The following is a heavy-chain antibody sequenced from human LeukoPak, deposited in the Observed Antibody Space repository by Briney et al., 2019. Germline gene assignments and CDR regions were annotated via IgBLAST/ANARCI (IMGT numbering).Heavy chain of an antibody. V-gene: IGHV3-43D*03. Sequence: PGGSLRLSFAASGLTFSSYAMSWFRQAPGKGLEWVSLINWDGSGSYYADSVKGRFTISRDNSKNSLYLQMNSLRGEDTALYYCAKTSAYTWRIDYWGQGTLVTVSS. CDR2: INWDGSGS. J-gene: IGHJ4*02. CDR3: AKTSAYTWRIDY. D-gene: IGHD1-1*01. CDR1: GLTFSSYA.